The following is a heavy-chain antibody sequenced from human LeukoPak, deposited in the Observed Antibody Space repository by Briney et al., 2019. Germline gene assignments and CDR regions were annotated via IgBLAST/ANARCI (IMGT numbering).Heavy chain of an antibody. CDR2: ISSSSSYT. CDR1: GFTFSDYY. CDR3: ASSRAKYYDSSGWYYFDY. J-gene: IGHJ4*02. D-gene: IGHD3-22*01. Sequence: GGSLRLSCAASGFTFSDYYMSWIRHAPGKGLEGVSYISSSSSYTNYADSVKGRFTISRDNAKNSLYLQMNSLRAEDTAVYYCASSRAKYYDSSGWYYFDYWGQGTLVTVSS. V-gene: IGHV3-11*03.